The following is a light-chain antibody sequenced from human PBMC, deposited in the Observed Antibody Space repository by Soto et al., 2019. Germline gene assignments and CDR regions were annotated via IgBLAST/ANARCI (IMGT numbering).Light chain of an antibody. Sequence: QSVLTQPPSASAAPGQKVTISCSGSSSNIGNNYVSWYQQLPGTAPKLLIYENNKRPSGIPDRFSGSKSGTSATLGITGLQTGDEADYYCGTWDSSLSAYVFGTGTKGTVL. V-gene: IGLV1-51*02. J-gene: IGLJ1*01. CDR2: ENN. CDR3: GTWDSSLSAYV. CDR1: SSNIGNNY.